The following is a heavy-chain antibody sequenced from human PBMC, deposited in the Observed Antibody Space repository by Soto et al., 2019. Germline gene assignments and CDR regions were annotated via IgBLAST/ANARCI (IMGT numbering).Heavy chain of an antibody. Sequence: PGGSLRLSCAASGFTCSSYAMHWVRQAPGKGLEWVAVISYDGSNKYYADSVKGRFTISRDNSKNTLYLQMNSLRAEDTAVYYCARDLHYYGSGIEDYWGQGTLVTVSS. CDR2: ISYDGSNK. V-gene: IGHV3-30-3*01. D-gene: IGHD3-10*01. J-gene: IGHJ4*02. CDR3: ARDLHYYGSGIEDY. CDR1: GFTCSSYA.